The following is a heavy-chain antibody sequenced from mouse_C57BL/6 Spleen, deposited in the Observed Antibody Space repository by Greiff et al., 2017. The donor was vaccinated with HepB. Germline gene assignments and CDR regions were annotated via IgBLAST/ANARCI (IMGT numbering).Heavy chain of an antibody. CDR1: GFTFSSYA. CDR3: TRREDYYGSSWYFDV. Sequence: EVKLEESGEGLVKPGGSLKLSCAASGFTFSSYAMSWVRQTPEKRLEWVAYISSGGDYIYYADTVKGRFTISRDNARNTLYLQMSSLKSEDTAMYYCTRREDYYGSSWYFDVWGTGTTVTVSS. D-gene: IGHD1-1*01. J-gene: IGHJ1*03. CDR2: ISSGGDYI. V-gene: IGHV5-9-1*02.